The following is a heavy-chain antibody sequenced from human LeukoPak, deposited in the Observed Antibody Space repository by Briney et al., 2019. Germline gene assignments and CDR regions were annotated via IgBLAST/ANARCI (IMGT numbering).Heavy chain of an antibody. CDR1: GGSFSGYY. V-gene: IGHV4-34*01. CDR2: INHSGST. J-gene: IGHJ6*02. CDR3: ARALWYYGMDV. Sequence: PSETLSLTCAVYGGSFSGYYWGWIRQPPGKGLEWIGEINHSGSTNYNPSLKSRVTISVDTSKNQFSLKLSSVTAADTAVYYCARALWYYGMDVWGQGTTVTVSS. D-gene: IGHD3-16*01.